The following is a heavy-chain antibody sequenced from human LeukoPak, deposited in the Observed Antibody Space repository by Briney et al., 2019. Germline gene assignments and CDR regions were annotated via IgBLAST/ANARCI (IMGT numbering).Heavy chain of an antibody. CDR3: VRGTGY. CDR1: GFTFSTYV. CDR2: ISSNGDNT. J-gene: IGHJ4*02. Sequence: GGSLRLSSSVSGFTFSTYVMHWVRQAPGKGLEYVSAISSNGDNTYYADSVKGRFTISRDNSKNTLYLQMSSLRADDTAVYYCVRGTGYWGQGTLVTVSS. V-gene: IGHV3-64D*06.